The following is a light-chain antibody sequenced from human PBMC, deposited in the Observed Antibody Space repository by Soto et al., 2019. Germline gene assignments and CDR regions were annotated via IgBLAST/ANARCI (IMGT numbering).Light chain of an antibody. CDR2: DAS. V-gene: IGKV3-11*01. J-gene: IGKJ1*01. CDR3: QRRSNWASWT. Sequence: EIVLTQSPATLSLSPGERATLSCKASQSVSSYLAWYQQKPGQAPRLLIYDASNRATDIPARFSGRGTGKNLSLTFSSLGPEDFAVYYCQRRSNWASWTFGQGTKVDIK. CDR1: QSVSSY.